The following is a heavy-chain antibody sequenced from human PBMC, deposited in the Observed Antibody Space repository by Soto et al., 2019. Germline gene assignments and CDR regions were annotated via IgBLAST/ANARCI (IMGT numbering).Heavy chain of an antibody. CDR1: GFTFSSSW. D-gene: IGHD6-19*01. CDR3: ARGPSGWFGYDY. CDR2: INSGATTT. V-gene: IGHV3-74*01. Sequence: EVQLVESGGGLVQPGGSLRLSCAASGFTFSSSWMYWVRQGPGKGLVWVSRINSGATTTNYADSVKGRFTISRDNAKNTLYLQMDSLTAEDTAVYYCARGPSGWFGYDYWGQGTLVTVSS. J-gene: IGHJ4*02.